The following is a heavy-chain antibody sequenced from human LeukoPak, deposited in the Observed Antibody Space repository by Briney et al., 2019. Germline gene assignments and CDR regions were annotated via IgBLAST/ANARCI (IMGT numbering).Heavy chain of an antibody. J-gene: IGHJ5*01. CDR2: IYYSGST. V-gene: IGHV4-59*12. Sequence: PSETLSLTCTVSGGSISSYYWSWIRQPPGKGLEWIGYIYYSGSTNYNPSLKSRVTMSVDTSKNQFSLKLSSVTAADTAVYYCARAGGERFLEWFDYWGQGTLVTVSS. CDR1: GGSISSYY. CDR3: ARAGGERFLEWFDY. D-gene: IGHD3-3*01.